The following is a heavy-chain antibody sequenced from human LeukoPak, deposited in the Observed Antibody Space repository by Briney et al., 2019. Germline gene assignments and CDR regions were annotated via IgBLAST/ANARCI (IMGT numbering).Heavy chain of an antibody. CDR3: ARRPPGMNRAFDY. J-gene: IGHJ4*02. Sequence: GASLQISCKGSGYSFTSYWIGWVRQLPGKGLEWMGIIYPGDSDTRYSPSFQGQVTISADKSISTAYLQWSSLKASDTAMYYCARRPPGMNRAFDYWGQGTLVTVSS. CDR2: IYPGDSDT. V-gene: IGHV5-51*01. D-gene: IGHD1/OR15-1a*01. CDR1: GYSFTSYW.